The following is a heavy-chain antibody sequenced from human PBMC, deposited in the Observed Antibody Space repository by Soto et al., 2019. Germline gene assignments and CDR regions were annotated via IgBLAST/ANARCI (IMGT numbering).Heavy chain of an antibody. J-gene: IGHJ5*02. V-gene: IGHV1-69*08. D-gene: IGHD4-4*01. CDR2: IIPIIGII. Sequence: QVQLVQSGAEVKKPGSSVKVSCKASGGTFSTYTITWVRHAPGQGLEWMGRIIPIIGIINYAQKFQGRVTISADNFTGTAYMELTGLRSDDTAVYYCAGDPDSHYNDSHASSYPWGQGTLVTVSS. CDR1: GGTFSTYT. CDR3: AGDPDSHYNDSHASSYP.